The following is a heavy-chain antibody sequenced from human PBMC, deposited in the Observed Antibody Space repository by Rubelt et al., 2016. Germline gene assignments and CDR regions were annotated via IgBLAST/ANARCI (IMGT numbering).Heavy chain of an antibody. V-gene: IGHV3-7*04. J-gene: IGHJ4*02. CDR3: ARGFWNYGYYFDY. D-gene: IGHD3-16*01. CDR1: GFTFTAYW. CDR2: INQDGSGSET. Sequence: PGGSLRLSCAASGFTFTAYWMTWVRQAPGKGLEWVASINQDGSGSETYYVDSVKGRFTISRDNAKNSLYLQMNSLRVEDTAVYYCARGFWNYGYYFDYWGQGSLVTVSS.